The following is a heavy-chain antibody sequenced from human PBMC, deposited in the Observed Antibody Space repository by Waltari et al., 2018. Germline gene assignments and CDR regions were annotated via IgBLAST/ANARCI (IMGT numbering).Heavy chain of an antibody. CDR2: ISFAGSYI. Sequence: EGQVVESGGGLVKPGGSLRLSCDTSGFTLSHYNMTWVRQAPGKGLEWVASISFAGSYIYYADSVKGRFTISRDNAKNSLFLQMSSLRAEDTAVYYCSRDVVSSGWAPRGFESWGQGTLVTVSS. V-gene: IGHV3-21*06. CDR3: SRDVVSSGWAPRGFES. D-gene: IGHD3-22*01. CDR1: GFTLSHYN. J-gene: IGHJ4*02.